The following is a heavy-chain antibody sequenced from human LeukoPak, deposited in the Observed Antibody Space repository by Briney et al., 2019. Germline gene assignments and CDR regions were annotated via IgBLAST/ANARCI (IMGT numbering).Heavy chain of an antibody. J-gene: IGHJ4*02. Sequence: SETLSLTCTVSGGSISSSSYYWGWIRQPPGKGLEWIGSIYYSGSTYYNPSLKSRVTISVDTSKNQFSLKLSSVTAADTAVYYCARDRLERLYFDHWGQGTLVTVSS. CDR3: ARDRLERLYFDH. CDR2: IYYSGST. CDR1: GGSISSSSYY. D-gene: IGHD1-1*01. V-gene: IGHV4-39*07.